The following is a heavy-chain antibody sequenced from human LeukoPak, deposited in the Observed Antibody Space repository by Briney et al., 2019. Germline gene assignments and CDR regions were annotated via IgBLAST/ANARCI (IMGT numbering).Heavy chain of an antibody. CDR1: GFTFSNYG. V-gene: IGHV3-30*02. Sequence: QPGGSLRLSCAASGFTFSNYGMHWVRQAPGKGLYWVAFISYDGSNKYYADSVKGRFTISRDNSKNTLYLQMNSLRAGDTAVYYCAKDRDSSGVFEYWGQGTLVTVSS. D-gene: IGHD6-19*01. CDR2: ISYDGSNK. J-gene: IGHJ4*02. CDR3: AKDRDSSGVFEY.